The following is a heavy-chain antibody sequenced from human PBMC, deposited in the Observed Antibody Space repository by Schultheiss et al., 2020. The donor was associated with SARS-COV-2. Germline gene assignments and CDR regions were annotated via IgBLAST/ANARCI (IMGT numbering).Heavy chain of an antibody. CDR2: IIPIFGTA. V-gene: IGHV1-69*13. CDR1: GYTFASYG. D-gene: IGHD1-14*01. CDR3: ARDRTFISGTTVNYYYYGLDV. J-gene: IGHJ6*02. Sequence: SVKVSCKASGYTFASYGISWVRQAPGQGLEWMGGIIPIFGTANYAQKFRGRVTITADESANIAYMELTGLRSEDTAVYYCARDRTFISGTTVNYYYYGLDVWGQGTTVTVSS.